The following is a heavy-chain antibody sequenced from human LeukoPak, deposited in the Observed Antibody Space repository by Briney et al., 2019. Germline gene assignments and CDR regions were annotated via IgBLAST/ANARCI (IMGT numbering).Heavy chain of an antibody. CDR1: GFTFSNYA. Sequence: PGGSLRLSCAASGFTFSNYAMSWVRQAPGKGLEWVSTINDRGIATYYADSVKGRFTISRDNAKNSLYLQMNSLRAEDTAVYYCARDGVVPAAPFDYWGQGTLVTVSS. CDR2: INDRGIAT. CDR3: ARDGVVPAAPFDY. D-gene: IGHD2-2*01. V-gene: IGHV3-21*01. J-gene: IGHJ4*02.